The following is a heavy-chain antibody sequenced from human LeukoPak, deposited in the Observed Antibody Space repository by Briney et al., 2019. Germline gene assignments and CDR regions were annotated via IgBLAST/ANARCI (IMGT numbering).Heavy chain of an antibody. CDR2: IRYDENTK. J-gene: IGHJ4*02. Sequence: PGGSLRLSCTASGFTFSSCGMQWVRQAPGKGLEWVACIRYDENTKYYADSVKGRFTVSRDNSENTLFLQMNSLSPEDTAVYYCAKENTRDGYRHFHYWGQGTLVTVSS. CDR1: GFTFSSCG. V-gene: IGHV3-30*02. CDR3: AKENTRDGYRHFHY. D-gene: IGHD5-24*01.